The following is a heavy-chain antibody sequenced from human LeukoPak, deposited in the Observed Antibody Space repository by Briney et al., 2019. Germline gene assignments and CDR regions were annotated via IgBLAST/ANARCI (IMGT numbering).Heavy chain of an antibody. J-gene: IGHJ4*02. CDR2: VSGSGGST. CDR1: GFSFSGNA. D-gene: IGHD1-14*01. V-gene: IGHV3-23*01. CDR3: AKGWKGNLDY. Sequence: GASLRLSCAASGFSFSGNAMNWVRQAPGKGLEWVSAVSGSGGSTYYADSVKGRSTISRDNSKNTVYLQMNSLRAEDTALYYCAKGWKGNLDYWGQGTLVTVSS.